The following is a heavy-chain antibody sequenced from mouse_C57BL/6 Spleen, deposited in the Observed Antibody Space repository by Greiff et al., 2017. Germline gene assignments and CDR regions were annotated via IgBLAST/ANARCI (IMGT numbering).Heavy chain of an antibody. CDR3: APLDGDGFDY. V-gene: IGHV1-15*01. Sequence: VKLMESGAELVRPGASVTLSCKASGYTFTDYEMHWVKQTPVHGLEWIGAIDPETGGTAYNQKFKGKATLTVDKSSSTAYMQRSSLTSEDSAVYYGAPLDGDGFDYWGQGTTLTVSS. CDR2: IDPETGGT. J-gene: IGHJ2*01. CDR1: GYTFTDYE. D-gene: IGHD3-3*01.